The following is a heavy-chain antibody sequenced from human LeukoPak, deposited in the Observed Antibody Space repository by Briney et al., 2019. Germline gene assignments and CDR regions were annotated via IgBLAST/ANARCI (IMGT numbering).Heavy chain of an antibody. CDR3: AREEMATIWVNYFDY. D-gene: IGHD5-24*01. CDR1: GDSVSSNSAA. Sequence: SQTLSLTCVISGDSVSSNSAAWNWIRQSPSRGLEWLGRTYYRSKWYNDYAVSVKSRITINPDTSKNQFSLQLNSVTPEDTAVYYCAREEMATIWVNYFDYWGQGTLVTVSS. V-gene: IGHV6-1*01. J-gene: IGHJ4*02. CDR2: TYYRSKWYN.